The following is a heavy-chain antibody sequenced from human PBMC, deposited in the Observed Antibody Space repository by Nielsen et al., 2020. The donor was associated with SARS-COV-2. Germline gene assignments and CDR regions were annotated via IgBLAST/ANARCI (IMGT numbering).Heavy chain of an antibody. CDR1: GFTFDDYA. J-gene: IGHJ4*02. Sequence: SLKISCAASGFTFDDYAMHWVRQAPGKGLEWVSGISWNSGSTGYADSVKGRFTISRDNAKNSLYLQMNSLRAEDTALYYCAKAPNPLAAAGYYYFDYWGQGTLVTVSS. CDR3: AKAPNPLAAAGYYYFDY. D-gene: IGHD6-13*01. CDR2: ISWNSGST. V-gene: IGHV3-9*01.